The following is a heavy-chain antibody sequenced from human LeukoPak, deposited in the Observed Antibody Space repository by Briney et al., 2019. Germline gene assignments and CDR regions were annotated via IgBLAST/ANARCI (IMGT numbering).Heavy chain of an antibody. D-gene: IGHD3-22*01. CDR1: GFTFSSYG. CDR2: ISYDGSNK. Sequence: GRSLRLSCAASGFTFSSYGMHWVRQAPGKGLEWVAVISYDGSNKYYADSVKGRFTISRDNSKNTLYLQMNSLRAEDTAVYYCAKDNKYYDGSIWGQGTLVTVSS. CDR3: AKDNKYYDGSI. V-gene: IGHV3-30*18. J-gene: IGHJ4*02.